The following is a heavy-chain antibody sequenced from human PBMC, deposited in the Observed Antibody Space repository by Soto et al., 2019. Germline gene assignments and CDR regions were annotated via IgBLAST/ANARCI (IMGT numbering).Heavy chain of an antibody. Sequence: SQTLSLTCAISGDSVSSNSDAWNWFRQSPSRGLEWLGRTYYRSKWYNDYAVSVKSRMIISPDTSKNQFSLHLNSVTPEDTAVYYCARDNGGSYSDPWGQGTLVTVSS. CDR1: GDSVSSNSDA. CDR2: TYYRSKWYN. V-gene: IGHV6-1*01. CDR3: ARDNGGSYSDP. D-gene: IGHD1-26*01. J-gene: IGHJ5*02.